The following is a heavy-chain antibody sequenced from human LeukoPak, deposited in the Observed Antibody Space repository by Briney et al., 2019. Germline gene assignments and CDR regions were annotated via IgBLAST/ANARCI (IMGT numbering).Heavy chain of an antibody. Sequence: GGSLRLSCAASGFTFSNYAMSWVRQPPGKGRECKGLEWVSSISGDGETFYTDSVKGSFTLSRDHSRNTVYLQLSDLRVEDTAVYYCAKASWVSSAAAVLWGQGTLVTVS. V-gene: IGHV3-23*01. J-gene: IGHJ4*02. CDR3: AKASWVSSAAAVL. CDR2: ISGDGET. D-gene: IGHD2-15*01. CDR1: GFTFSNYA.